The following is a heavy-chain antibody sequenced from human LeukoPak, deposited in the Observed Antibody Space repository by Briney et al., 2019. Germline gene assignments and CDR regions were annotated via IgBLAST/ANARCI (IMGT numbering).Heavy chain of an antibody. CDR3: ASIVYTAMVDAFDI. CDR1: GYTFTSYD. J-gene: IGHJ3*02. CDR2: MNPNSGNT. D-gene: IGHD5-18*01. Sequence: ASVKVSCKASGYTFTSYDINWVRQATGQGLEWMGWMNPNSGNTGYAQKFQGRITITRNTSISTAYMELSSLRSEDTAVYYCASIVYTAMVDAFDIWGQGTMVTVSS. V-gene: IGHV1-8*03.